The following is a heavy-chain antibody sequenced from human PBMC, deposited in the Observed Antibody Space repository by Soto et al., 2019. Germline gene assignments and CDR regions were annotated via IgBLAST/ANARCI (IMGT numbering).Heavy chain of an antibody. J-gene: IGHJ4*02. V-gene: IGHV4-31*03. Sequence: QVQLQESGPGLVNPSQTLSLTCTVSGGSISSRDSYWNWIRQHPGKGLEWIGYISYSGSTYYNPSLKCRVTISVDTSKNQFSLKLSSVTAADTAIYYCARGPTLTTDYWGQGTLVTVSS. CDR2: ISYSGST. CDR3: ARGPTLTTDY. CDR1: GGSISSRDSY. D-gene: IGHD3-9*01.